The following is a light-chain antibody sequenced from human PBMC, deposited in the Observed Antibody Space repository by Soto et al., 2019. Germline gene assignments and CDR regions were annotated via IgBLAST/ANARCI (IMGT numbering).Light chain of an antibody. J-gene: IGKJ2*01. CDR1: QSISIF. CDR3: QQTSSIPYT. CDR2: TTS. V-gene: IGKV1-39*01. Sequence: DIQMAQSPSSLSASVGDRVTLTCRASQSISIFLNWYQFKPGKAPKLLIYTTSSLQSGVPSRFSGSGSGTDFTLTISSLQPEDFATYYCQQTSSIPYTFGLGTKVEI.